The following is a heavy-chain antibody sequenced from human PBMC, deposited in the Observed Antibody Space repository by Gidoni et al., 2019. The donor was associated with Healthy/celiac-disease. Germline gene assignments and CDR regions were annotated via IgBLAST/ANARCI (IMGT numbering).Heavy chain of an antibody. J-gene: IGHJ4*02. CDR3: ARQSHCSGGSCYSYSSYYFDY. D-gene: IGHD2-15*01. V-gene: IGHV5-10-1*03. CDR2: IEPSDSYT. CDR1: GYSFTSYW. Sequence: EVQLVQSGAEGKKHGESLRISCKGSGYSFTSYWISWVRQMPGNGLEWMGRIEPSDSYTNYSPSFQGHVTISADKSISTAYLQWSSLKASDTAMYYCARQSHCSGGSCYSYSSYYFDYWGQGTLVTVSS.